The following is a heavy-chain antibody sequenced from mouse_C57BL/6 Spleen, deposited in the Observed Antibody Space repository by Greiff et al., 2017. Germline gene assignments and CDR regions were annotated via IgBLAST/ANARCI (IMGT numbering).Heavy chain of an antibody. CDR2: IWSDGST. Sequence: VKLMESGPGLVAPSQSLSITCTVSGFSLTSYGVHWVRQPPGKGLAWLVVIWSDGSTTYNSALKSRLSISKDNSKSQVFLKMNSLQTDDTAMYYCARHSYYSNYLDYWGQGTTLTVSS. CDR3: ARHSYYSNYLDY. D-gene: IGHD2-5*01. CDR1: GFSLTSYG. J-gene: IGHJ2*01. V-gene: IGHV2-6-1*01.